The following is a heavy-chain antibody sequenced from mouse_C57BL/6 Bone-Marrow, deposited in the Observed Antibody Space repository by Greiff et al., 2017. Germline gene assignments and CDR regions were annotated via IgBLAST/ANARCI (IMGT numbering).Heavy chain of an antibody. Sequence: QVQLQQPGTELVKPGASVKLSCKASGYTFTSYWMHWVKQRPGQGLEWIGNINPSNGGTNYNEKFKSKATLTVDKSSSTAYMQLSSLTSEDSAVYYCARSSYNGYYLYYFDYWGQGTTLTVSS. D-gene: IGHD2-3*01. J-gene: IGHJ2*01. V-gene: IGHV1-53*01. CDR3: ARSSYNGYYLYYFDY. CDR2: INPSNGGT. CDR1: GYTFTSYW.